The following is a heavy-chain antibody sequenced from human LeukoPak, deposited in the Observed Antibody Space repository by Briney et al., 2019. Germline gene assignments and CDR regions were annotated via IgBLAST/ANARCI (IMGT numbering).Heavy chain of an antibody. J-gene: IGHJ4*02. V-gene: IGHV4-38-2*02. D-gene: IGHD3-10*01. Sequence: HPSETLSLTCTVSGYSISSGYYWGWIRQPPGKGLEWIGSIYHSGSTYYNPSLKSRVTISVDTSKNQFSLKLSSVTAADTAVYYCARAGEGFDYWGQGTLVTVSS. CDR2: IYHSGST. CDR1: GYSISSGYY. CDR3: ARAGEGFDY.